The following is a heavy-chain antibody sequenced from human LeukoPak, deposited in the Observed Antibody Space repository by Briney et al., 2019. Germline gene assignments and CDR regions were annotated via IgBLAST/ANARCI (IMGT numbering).Heavy chain of an antibody. D-gene: IGHD3-10*01. Sequence: GASVKVSCKASGYTFTGYYMHWVRQAPGQGLEWMGWINPNSGGTNYAQKFQGRVTMIRDTSISTAYMELSRLRSDDTAVYYCARGGSGSYVYNWFDPWGQGTLVTVSS. CDR2: INPNSGGT. V-gene: IGHV1-2*02. J-gene: IGHJ5*02. CDR3: ARGGSGSYVYNWFDP. CDR1: GYTFTGYY.